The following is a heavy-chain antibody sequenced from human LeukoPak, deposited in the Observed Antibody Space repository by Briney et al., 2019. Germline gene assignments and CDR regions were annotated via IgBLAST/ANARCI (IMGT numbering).Heavy chain of an antibody. CDR3: ARASGWSYYYYYYVDV. D-gene: IGHD6-19*01. CDR1: GGSFSGYY. CDR2: INHSGST. J-gene: IGHJ6*03. V-gene: IGHV4-34*01. Sequence: SETLSLTCAVYGGSFSGYYWSWIRQPPGKGLEWIGEINHSGSTNYNPSLKSRVTISVDTSKNQFSLKLSSVTAADTAVYYCARASGWSYYYYYYVDVWGKGTTVTVSS.